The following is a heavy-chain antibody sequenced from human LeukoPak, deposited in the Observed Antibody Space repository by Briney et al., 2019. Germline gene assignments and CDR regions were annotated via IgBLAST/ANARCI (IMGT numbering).Heavy chain of an antibody. CDR1: GLSLSRYA. CDR3: AKWGDYDILTGYYDSDY. Sequence: GSLILSLTASGLSLSRYAMSWRRQPPGKRLEWVSAIGGRDGGTYYADSVKGRFTVSRDDPKNTLYLQMNTLRVEDTAVYYCAKWGDYDILTGYYDSDYWGHGTLVTVSS. J-gene: IGHJ4*01. CDR2: IGGRDGGT. D-gene: IGHD3-9*01. V-gene: IGHV3-23*01.